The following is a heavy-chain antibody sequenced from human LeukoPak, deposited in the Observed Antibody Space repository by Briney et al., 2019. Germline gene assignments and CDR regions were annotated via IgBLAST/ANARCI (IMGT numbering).Heavy chain of an antibody. Sequence: GGSLRLSCAASGFTFSSYDMHWVRQATGKGLEWVSTIGAGGDPYYPGSVKGRFTLSRENAKNSLYLQMNSLRAGDTAMYYCARGTVATIGWYFDLWGRGTLVTVSS. J-gene: IGHJ2*01. V-gene: IGHV3-13*05. CDR2: IGAGGDP. CDR1: GFTFSSYD. CDR3: ARGTVATIGWYFDL. D-gene: IGHD5-12*01.